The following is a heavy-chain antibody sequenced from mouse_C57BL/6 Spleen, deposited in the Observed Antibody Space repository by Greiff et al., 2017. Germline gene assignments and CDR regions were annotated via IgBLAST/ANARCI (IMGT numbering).Heavy chain of an antibody. CDR1: GYTFTNYW. CDR3: TRVDLRGGSLFAY. D-gene: IGHD2-12*01. Sequence: VQLQQSGAELVRPGTSVKLSCKASGYTFTNYWIGWVQQRPGHGLEWIGDICPGSGNTNYNEKFKGQATLSADKSYSTDYMQISSLTSEDSASYYCTRVDLRGGSLFAYWGQGTLVTVSA. V-gene: IGHV1-63*01. J-gene: IGHJ3*01. CDR2: ICPGSGNT.